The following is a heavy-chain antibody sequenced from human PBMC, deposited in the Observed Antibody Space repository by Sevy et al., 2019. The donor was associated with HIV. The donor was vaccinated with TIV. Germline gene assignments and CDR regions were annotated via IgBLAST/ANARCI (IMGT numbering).Heavy chain of an antibody. CDR2: ISGSGGST. V-gene: IGHV3-23*01. CDR1: GFTFSSYA. D-gene: IGHD2-2*01. J-gene: IGHJ3*02. Sequence: GGSLRLSCAASGFTFSSYAMSWVRQTPGKGLEWVSAISGSGGSTYYADSVKGRFTISRDNSKNTLYLQMNSLRAEDTAVYYCAKDVVVVPAAGDAFDIWGQGTMVTVSS. CDR3: AKDVVVVPAAGDAFDI.